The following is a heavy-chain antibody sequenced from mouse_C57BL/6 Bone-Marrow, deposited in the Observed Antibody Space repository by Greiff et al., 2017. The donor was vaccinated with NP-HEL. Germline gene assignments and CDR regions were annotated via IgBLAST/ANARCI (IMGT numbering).Heavy chain of an antibody. CDR2: SRNKDNDYTT. CDR3: ESGWYNSKGRFAY. CDR1: GFTFSDFY. V-gene: IGHV7-1*01. J-gene: IGHJ3*01. D-gene: IGHD2-5*01. Sequence: DVTLVESGGGLVQSGRSLRLSCATSGFTFSDFYMEWVRQGPGKGLEWIAASRNKDNDYTTEYSASVKGRFIVSTDTSPCILYRRMNSLRAEDTDFDYCESGWYNSKGRFAYWGQGTLVTVSA.